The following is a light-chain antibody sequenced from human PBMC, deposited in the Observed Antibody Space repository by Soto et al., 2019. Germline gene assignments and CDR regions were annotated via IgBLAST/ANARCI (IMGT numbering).Light chain of an antibody. V-gene: IGLV7-46*01. J-gene: IGLJ2*01. Sequence: QAVVTQEPSLTVSPGGTVTLTCGSSTGAVTSGHYPYWFQQKPGQAPRTLIYDPSNKHSWTPARFSGSLLGGKAALTLSGAQPEDEAEYYCLLSYSGARLVVFGGGTKLTVL. CDR2: DPS. CDR1: TGAVTSGHY. CDR3: LLSYSGARLVV.